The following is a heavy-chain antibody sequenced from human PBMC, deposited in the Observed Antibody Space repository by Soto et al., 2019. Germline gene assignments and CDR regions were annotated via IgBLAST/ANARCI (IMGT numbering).Heavy chain of an antibody. CDR3: AAEPGYCISTSCYGIDY. J-gene: IGHJ4*02. CDR1: GFTFTSSA. CDR2: IVVGSGNT. D-gene: IGHD2-2*01. V-gene: IGHV1-58*01. Sequence: QMQLVQSGPEVKKPGTSVKVSCKASGFTFTSSAVQWVRQARGQRLEWIGWIVVGSGNTNYAQKFQERVTITRDMSXSXXYMELSSLRSEDTAVYYCAAEPGYCISTSCYGIDYWGQGTLVTVSS.